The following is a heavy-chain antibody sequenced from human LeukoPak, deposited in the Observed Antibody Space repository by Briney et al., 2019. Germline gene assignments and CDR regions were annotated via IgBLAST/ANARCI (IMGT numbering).Heavy chain of an antibody. V-gene: IGHV3-30*18. CDR3: AKDIAYGSGSYIGIDY. Sequence: GGSLRLSCAASGFTFSSYGMHWVRQTPDKGPEWMAIISYDGSSKKYADSVKGRFTISRDNSKNTLYLQMNSLRAEDTAVYYCAKDIAYGSGSYIGIDYWGQGTLVTVSS. D-gene: IGHD3-10*01. CDR2: ISYDGSSK. CDR1: GFTFSSYG. J-gene: IGHJ4*02.